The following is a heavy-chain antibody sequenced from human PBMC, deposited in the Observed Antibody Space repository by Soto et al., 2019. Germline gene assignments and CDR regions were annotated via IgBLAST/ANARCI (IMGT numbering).Heavy chain of an antibody. V-gene: IGHV3-74*01. J-gene: IGHJ4*02. CDR1: GFTFSTYW. Sequence: GWSLRLSCAASGFTFSTYWMHWVRQAPGKGLVWVSRIKTDGSVTTYEDSVKGRFTISRDNAKNTLYLQMNTLRAEDTAVYYCARNLGGSHDYWGQGTLVTVSS. D-gene: IGHD2-15*01. CDR3: ARNLGGSHDY. CDR2: IKTDGSVT.